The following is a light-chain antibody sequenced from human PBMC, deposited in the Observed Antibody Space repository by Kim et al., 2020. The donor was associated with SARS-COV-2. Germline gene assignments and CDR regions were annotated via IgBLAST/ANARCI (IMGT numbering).Light chain of an antibody. Sequence: DIVLTQSPLSLPVTPGEPASISCRSSQSLLHNNGYNYLDWYLQKPGQSPQLLIYLTSTRASGVPDRFSGSGSGTDFTLKISRVEAEDVGVYYCMQALHTPRTFGEGTKLEI. CDR1: QSLLHNNGYNY. CDR2: LTS. J-gene: IGKJ2*01. V-gene: IGKV2-28*01. CDR3: MQALHTPRT.